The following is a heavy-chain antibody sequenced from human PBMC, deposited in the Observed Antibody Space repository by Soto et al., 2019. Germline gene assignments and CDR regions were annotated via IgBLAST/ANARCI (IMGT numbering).Heavy chain of an antibody. CDR1: GFTFSTYA. CDR3: AKDPDGSGPNFDS. CDR2: ISGSGGTT. Sequence: GSLRLSCAASGFTFSTYAMNWVRQAPGKGLEWVSGISGSGGTTYYADSMKGRFTISRDNSKNTLYLQMNSLRDEDTAVYYCAKDPDGSGPNFDSWGQGTLVTVSS. D-gene: IGHD3-10*01. J-gene: IGHJ4*02. V-gene: IGHV3-23*01.